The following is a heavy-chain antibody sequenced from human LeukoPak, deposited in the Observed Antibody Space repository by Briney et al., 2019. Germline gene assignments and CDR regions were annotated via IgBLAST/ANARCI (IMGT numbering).Heavy chain of an antibody. J-gene: IGHJ4*02. CDR2: INHSGST. Sequence: KPSETLSLTCAVYGGSFSGYYWSWIRQPPGKGLEWIGEINHSGSTNYNPSLKSRVTISVDTSKNQFSLKLSSVTAADTAVYYCARIPEGQTAYFDYWGQGSLVAVSS. D-gene: IGHD2-21*02. CDR1: GGSFSGYY. CDR3: ARIPEGQTAYFDY. V-gene: IGHV4-34*01.